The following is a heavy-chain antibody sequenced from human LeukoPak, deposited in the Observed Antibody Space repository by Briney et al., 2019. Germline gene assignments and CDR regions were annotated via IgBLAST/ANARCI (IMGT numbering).Heavy chain of an antibody. V-gene: IGHV1-46*01. D-gene: IGHD3-22*01. CDR3: ARDRYDSSGYFDY. CDR2: INPSGGST. CDR1: GYTFTSYY. J-gene: IGHJ4*02. Sequence: ASVKVSCMASGYTFTSYYMHWVRQAPGQGLEWMGIINPSGGSTSYAQTFQGRVTMTRDMSTSTAYMELSSLRSEDTAVYYCARDRYDSSGYFDYWGQGTLVTVSS.